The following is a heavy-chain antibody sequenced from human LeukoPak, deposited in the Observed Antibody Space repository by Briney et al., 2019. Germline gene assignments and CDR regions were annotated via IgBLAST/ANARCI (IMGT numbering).Heavy chain of an antibody. D-gene: IGHD3-16*02. CDR1: GFTFSSYS. Sequence: PGGSLRLSCAASGFTFSSYSMNWVRQAPGKGLEWVSSISSSSSYIYYADSVKGRFTIPRDNAKNSLYLQMNSLRAEDTAMYYCAEDFSSHGWGDLSLGDYWGKGTLVTVSS. CDR3: AEDFSSHGWGDLSLGDY. J-gene: IGHJ4*02. CDR2: ISSSSSYI. V-gene: IGHV3-21*06.